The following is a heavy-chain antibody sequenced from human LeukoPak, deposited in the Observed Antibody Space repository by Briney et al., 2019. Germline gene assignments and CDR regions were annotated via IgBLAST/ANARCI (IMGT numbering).Heavy chain of an antibody. CDR3: ASGYYGSGSRCDP. Sequence: SEALPLTRIVSGGFNRRYYWRWIRQPPGKGVEGIGLIYYSGCTYYNPSLMRGVTISVVSSNNQFSLKLSSVTAADTAVYYCASGYYGSGSRCDPWGRETLVSVPS. J-gene: IGHJ5*02. CDR1: GGFNRRYY. V-gene: IGHV4-59*08. CDR2: IYYSGCT. D-gene: IGHD3-10*01.